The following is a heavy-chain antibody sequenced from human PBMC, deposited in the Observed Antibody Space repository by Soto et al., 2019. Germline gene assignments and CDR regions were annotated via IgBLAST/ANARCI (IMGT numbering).Heavy chain of an antibody. V-gene: IGHV1-24*01. CDR3: ATLTAWNYYDSSGYYIDY. J-gene: IGHJ4*02. Sequence: GASVNVSFKVSGYTLTELSMHWVRQAPGKGLEWMGGFDPEDGETIYAQKFQGRVTMTEDTSTDTAYMELSSLRSEDTAVYYCATLTAWNYYDSSGYYIDYWGQGTLVTVSS. D-gene: IGHD3-22*01. CDR2: FDPEDGET. CDR1: GYTLTELS.